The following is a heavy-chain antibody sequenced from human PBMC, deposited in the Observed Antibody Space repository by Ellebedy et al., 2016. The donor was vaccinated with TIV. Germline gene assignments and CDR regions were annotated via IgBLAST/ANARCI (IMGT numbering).Heavy chain of an antibody. J-gene: IGHJ4*02. V-gene: IGHV6-1*01. Sequence: SETLSLTXAISGDSVSSNTAVWNWIRQSPSRGLEWLGRTFYRSQWHIEYADSVKSRITISPDTSKNQFSLQLNSVTPEDTAVYYCAREGYYGSGKPNPLAYWGQGTLVTVSS. D-gene: IGHD3-10*01. CDR3: AREGYYGSGKPNPLAY. CDR1: GDSVSSNTAV. CDR2: TFYRSQWHI.